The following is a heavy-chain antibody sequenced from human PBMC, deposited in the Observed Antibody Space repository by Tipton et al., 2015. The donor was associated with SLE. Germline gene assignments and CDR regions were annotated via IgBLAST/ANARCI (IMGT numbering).Heavy chain of an antibody. Sequence: TLSLTCTVSGGSISGYYWSWVRQPPGKGLEWIGDIYFSGNTNYNPSLKSRVTISLDTSKHQFSLKLRSVTAADTAVFYCARGTPYSEYFVYWGQGTLVTVSS. V-gene: IGHV4-59*08. CDR2: IYFSGNT. CDR3: ARGTPYSEYFVY. D-gene: IGHD2-15*01. CDR1: GGSISGYY. J-gene: IGHJ4*02.